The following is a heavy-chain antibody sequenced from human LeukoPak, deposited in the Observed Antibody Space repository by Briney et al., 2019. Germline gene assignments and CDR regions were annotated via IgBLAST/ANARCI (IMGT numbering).Heavy chain of an antibody. CDR3: ARGVAASYYYYYMDV. J-gene: IGHJ6*03. V-gene: IGHV4-61*01. CDR1: GNSISTSKSY. Sequence: SDTLSLTCTVSGNSISTSKSYWSWIRQPPGKGLEWIGYIYYSGSTNYNPSLKSRVTISVDTSKNQFSLKLSSVTAADTAVYYCARGVAASYYYYYMDVWGKGTTVTVSS. CDR2: IYYSGST. D-gene: IGHD2-15*01.